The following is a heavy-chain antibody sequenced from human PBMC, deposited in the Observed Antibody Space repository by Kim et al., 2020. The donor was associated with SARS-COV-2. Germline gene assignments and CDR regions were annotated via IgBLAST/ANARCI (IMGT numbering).Heavy chain of an antibody. CDR3: ASLYYGSGSYYNEGRWFDP. J-gene: IGHJ5*02. V-gene: IGHV3-48*02. Sequence: GRFTISRDNAKNSLYLQMNSLRDEDTAVYYCASLYYGSGSYYNEGRWFDPWGQGTLVTVSS. D-gene: IGHD3-10*01.